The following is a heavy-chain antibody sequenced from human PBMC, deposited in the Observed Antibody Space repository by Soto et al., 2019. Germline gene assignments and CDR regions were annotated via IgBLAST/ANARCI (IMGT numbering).Heavy chain of an antibody. Sequence: SDTLSLTCTVSGCSIRSADSYWSWIRQPPGKGLEWIGNIHYSGSTYYNSSLKSRLTISVDTSKNQFSLKLTSATAADTAVYYCARDSWKVSSWYVGRDGMDVWGQGTTVTVSS. CDR1: GCSIRSADSY. CDR2: IHYSGST. J-gene: IGHJ6*02. D-gene: IGHD6-13*01. CDR3: ARDSWKVSSWYVGRDGMDV. V-gene: IGHV4-30-4*02.